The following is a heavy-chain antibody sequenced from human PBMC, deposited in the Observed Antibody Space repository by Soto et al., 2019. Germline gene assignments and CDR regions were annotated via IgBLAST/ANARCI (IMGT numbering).Heavy chain of an antibody. D-gene: IGHD3-3*01. Sequence: GASVKVSCKASGGTFSSYAISWVRQAPGQGLEWMGGIIPIFGTANYAQKFQGRVTITADESTSTAYMELSSLRSEDTAVYYCAREYQSSRYYDFWSGPNWFDPWGQGTLVTGS. V-gene: IGHV1-69*13. CDR2: IIPIFGTA. CDR3: AREYQSSRYYDFWSGPNWFDP. J-gene: IGHJ5*02. CDR1: GGTFSSYA.